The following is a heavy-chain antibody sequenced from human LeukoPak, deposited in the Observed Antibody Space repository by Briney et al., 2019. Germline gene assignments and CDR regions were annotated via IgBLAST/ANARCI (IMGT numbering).Heavy chain of an antibody. J-gene: IGHJ4*02. CDR3: ARDPGHDYSNYPDY. CDR1: GYTFTGYY. Sequence: GASVKVSCKASGYTFTGYYMHWVRQAPGQGLEWMGWINPNSGGTNYAQKFQGRVTMTRDTSISTAYMELSRLRSDDTAVYYCARDPGHDYSNYPDYWGQGTLVTVSS. CDR2: INPNSGGT. V-gene: IGHV1-2*02. D-gene: IGHD4-11*01.